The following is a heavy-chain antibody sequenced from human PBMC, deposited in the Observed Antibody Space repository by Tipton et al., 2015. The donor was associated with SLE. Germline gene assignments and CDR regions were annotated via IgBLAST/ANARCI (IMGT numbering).Heavy chain of an antibody. Sequence: SLRLSCAASGFTFSSYAMTWVRQAPGKGLEWVSAINGSGGSTYYADSVKGRFTISRDNSKNTLYLQMNSLRAEDTAVYYCAKDPNYDFWREYWFDPWGQGTLVTVSS. CDR1: GFTFSSYA. D-gene: IGHD3-3*01. V-gene: IGHV3-23*01. CDR2: INGSGGST. CDR3: AKDPNYDFWREYWFDP. J-gene: IGHJ5*02.